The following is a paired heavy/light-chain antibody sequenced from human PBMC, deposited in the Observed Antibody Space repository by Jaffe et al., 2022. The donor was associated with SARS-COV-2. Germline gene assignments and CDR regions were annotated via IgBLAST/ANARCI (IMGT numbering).Light chain of an antibody. Sequence: QSALTQPASVSGSPGQSITISCTGTSSDVGGYNYVSWYQQHPGKAPKLMIYDVSNRPSGVSNRFSGSKSGNTASLTISGLQAEDEGDYYCSSYRSSNSWVFGGGTKLTVL. J-gene: IGLJ3*02. CDR1: SSDVGGYNY. CDR2: DVS. V-gene: IGLV2-14*01. CDR3: SSYRSSNSWV.
Heavy chain of an antibody. CDR2: IKSKTDGGTT. D-gene: IGHD6-19*01. CDR3: TTFSGWGYFQR. J-gene: IGHJ1*01. Sequence: EVQLVESGGGLVKPGGSLRLSCVASGFILSDAWMTWIRQPPGKGPEWVGRIKSKTDGGTTDYAAPVKGRFTISRDDSKNTLYLQINSLKTDDTAVYYCTTFSGWGYFQRWGQGTLVAVSS. CDR1: GFILSDAW. V-gene: IGHV3-15*01.